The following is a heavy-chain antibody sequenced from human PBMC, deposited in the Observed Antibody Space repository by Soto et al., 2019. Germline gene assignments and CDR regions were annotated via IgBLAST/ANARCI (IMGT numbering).Heavy chain of an antibody. CDR3: ARGTWDLRFDP. CDR2: INHNGGS. D-gene: IGHD1-26*01. V-gene: IGHV4-34*01. J-gene: IGHJ5*02. Sequence: PSETLSLTCAVYGGSFSGYYWSWIRQTPGKGLEWIGEINHNGGSNYDPSLNDRVSISLDTSKNQFTLRLTSLTASDTAVYYCARGTWDLRFDPWGQGTPVTVSS. CDR1: GGSFSGYY.